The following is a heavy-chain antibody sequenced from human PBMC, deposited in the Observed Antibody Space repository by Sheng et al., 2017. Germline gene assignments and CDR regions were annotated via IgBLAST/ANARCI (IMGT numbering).Heavy chain of an antibody. CDR2: IVVGSGNT. V-gene: IGHV1-58*03. D-gene: IGHD4-17*01. CDR1: GFTFTSSA. CDR3: AANPDYGDYDPVDY. Sequence: QMQLVQSGPEVKKPGTSVKVSCKASGFTFTSSAVQWVRQARGQRLEWIGWIVVGSGNTNYAQKFQERVTITRDMSTSTAYMELSSLRSEDTAVYYCAANPDYGDYDPVDYWGRGNPWSPSPQ. J-gene: IGHJ4*02.